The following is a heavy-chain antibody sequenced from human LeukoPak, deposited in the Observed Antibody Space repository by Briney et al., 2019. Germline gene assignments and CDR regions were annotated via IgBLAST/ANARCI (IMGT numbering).Heavy chain of an antibody. J-gene: IGHJ4*02. CDR2: IRYDGSNK. CDR1: GFTFNYYS. D-gene: IGHD2-21*02. V-gene: IGHV3-30*02. Sequence: GGSLRLSCAASGFTFNYYSMHWVRQAPGKGLEWVAFIRYDGSNKYYADSVKGRFTISRDNSKNTLYLQMNSLRAEDTAVYYCAKDHRAYCGGDCVDFDYWGQGTLVTVSS. CDR3: AKDHRAYCGGDCVDFDY.